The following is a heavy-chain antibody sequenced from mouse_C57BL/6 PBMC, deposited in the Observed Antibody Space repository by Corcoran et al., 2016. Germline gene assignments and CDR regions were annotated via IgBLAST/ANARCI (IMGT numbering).Heavy chain of an antibody. D-gene: IGHD2-4*01. Sequence: QVTLKESGPGILQSSQTLSLTCSFSGFSLSTSGMGVSWIRQPSGKGLEWLAHIYWDDDKRYNPSLKSRLTISKDTSRNQVFLKITSVDTADTATYYCARSGSYYDYDAGYAMDYWGQGTTVTVSS. CDR2: IYWDDDK. V-gene: IGHV8-12*01. CDR3: ARSGSYYDYDAGYAMDY. CDR1: GFSLSTSGMG. J-gene: IGHJ4*01.